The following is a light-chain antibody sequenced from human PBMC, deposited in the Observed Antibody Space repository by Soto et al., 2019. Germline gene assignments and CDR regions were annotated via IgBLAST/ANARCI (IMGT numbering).Light chain of an antibody. V-gene: IGLV2-23*02. CDR2: EVS. Sequence: QSVLTQPASVYGSPGQSITISCTGTSSDVGSHNLVSWYQQHPGQAPKLMIYEVSNRPLGVSARFSASKSGNTASLTISGLQAEDEADYYCCSYGGSRAVFGGGTQLTVL. J-gene: IGLJ7*01. CDR3: CSYGGSRAV. CDR1: SSDVGSHNL.